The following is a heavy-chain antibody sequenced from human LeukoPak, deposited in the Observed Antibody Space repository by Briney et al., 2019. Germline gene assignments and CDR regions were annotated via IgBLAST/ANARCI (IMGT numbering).Heavy chain of an antibody. V-gene: IGHV3-66*02. J-gene: IGHJ4*02. CDR2: IYSGGST. Sequence: LGGSLRLSCAASGFTVSSNYMSWVRQAPGKGLEWVSVIYSGGSTYYADSVKGRFTISRDNSKNTLYLQMNSLRGEDTAVYYCASRAPYSSGWYYFDYWGQGTLVTVSS. CDR3: ASRAPYSSGWYYFDY. CDR1: GFTVSSNY. D-gene: IGHD6-19*01.